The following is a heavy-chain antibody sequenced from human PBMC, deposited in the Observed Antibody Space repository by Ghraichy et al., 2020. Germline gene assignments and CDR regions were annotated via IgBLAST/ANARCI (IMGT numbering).Heavy chain of an antibody. CDR2: IYYSGST. D-gene: IGHD3-22*01. Sequence: SETLSLTCTVSGGSISSGDYYWSWVRQPPGKGLEWIGYIYYSGSTYYNPSLKSRVTISVDTSKNQFSLRLSSVTAADTAVYYWARGANSYSSGYNLDAWGHGPLVTVSS. CDR1: GGSISSGDYY. CDR3: ARGANSYSSGYNLDA. V-gene: IGHV4-30-4*01. J-gene: IGHJ1*01.